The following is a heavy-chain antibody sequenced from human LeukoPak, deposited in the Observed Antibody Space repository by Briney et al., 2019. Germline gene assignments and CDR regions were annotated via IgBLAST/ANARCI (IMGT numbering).Heavy chain of an antibody. D-gene: IGHD2-2*01. CDR3: ARVTPREYQLPFYFDY. Sequence: GESLKISCKGSGYSFTSYWIGWVRRMPGKGLEWMGIIYPGDSDTRYSPSFQGQVTIPADKSISTAYLQWSSLKASDTAMYYCARVTPREYQLPFYFDYWGQGTLVTVSS. CDR2: IYPGDSDT. J-gene: IGHJ4*02. V-gene: IGHV5-51*01. CDR1: GYSFTSYW.